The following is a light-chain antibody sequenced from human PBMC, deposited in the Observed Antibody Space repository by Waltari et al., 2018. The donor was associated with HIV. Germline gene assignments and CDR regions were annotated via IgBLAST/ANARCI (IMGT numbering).Light chain of an antibody. Sequence: QSVLTQPPSVSGAPGQRVTISCTGSSSNLGTGHDVHWYQQLPGTAPKLLIYGDNKRPSGVPDRVSGSKSGTSASLAITGLRAEDEADYYCQSYDSSLSGVVFGGGTKLTVL. J-gene: IGLJ2*01. V-gene: IGLV1-40*01. CDR1: SSNLGTGHD. CDR2: GDN. CDR3: QSYDSSLSGVV.